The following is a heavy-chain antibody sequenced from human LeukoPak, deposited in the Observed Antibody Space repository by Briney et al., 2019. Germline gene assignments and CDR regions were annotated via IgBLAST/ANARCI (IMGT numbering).Heavy chain of an antibody. CDR1: GFTFSSYG. V-gene: IGHV3-30*02. Sequence: GGSLRLSCAASGFTFSSYGMHWVRQAPGKGLEWVAFIRYDRSDKYYTDSVKGRFTTSRDNSKNTLYLQMNSLRAEDTAIYYCAKLQLYYDILTGPLVDYWGQGTLVTVSS. D-gene: IGHD3-9*01. J-gene: IGHJ4*02. CDR2: IRYDRSDK. CDR3: AKLQLYYDILTGPLVDY.